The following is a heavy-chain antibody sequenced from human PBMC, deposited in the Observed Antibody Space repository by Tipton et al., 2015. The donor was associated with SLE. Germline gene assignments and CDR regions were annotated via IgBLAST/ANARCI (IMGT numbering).Heavy chain of an antibody. J-gene: IGHJ5*02. D-gene: IGHD1-26*01. Sequence: TLSLTCTVSGGSISSGSYYWSWIRQPAGKGLEWIGRIYSSGSTTENLSLKSRVSISKDTSKNQFSLKLSSVTAADTAVYYCAREAKYSGSYYNWFDTWGQGTLVTVS. CDR2: IYSSGST. CDR3: AREAKYSGSYYNWFDT. CDR1: GGSISSGSYY. V-gene: IGHV4-61*02.